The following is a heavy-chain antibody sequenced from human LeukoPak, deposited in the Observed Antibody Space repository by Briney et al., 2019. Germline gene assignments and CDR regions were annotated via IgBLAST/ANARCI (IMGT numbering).Heavy chain of an antibody. CDR1: GFTFDDYA. V-gene: IGHV3-9*01. Sequence: GGSLRLSCAASGFTFDDYAMHWVRQAPGKGLEWISGISWNGGSIGYADSVKGRFTISRDNAKNSLYLQMNSLRAEDTALYYCATDRALAGTAWYFDLWGRGTLVTVSS. CDR3: ATDRALAGTAWYFDL. CDR2: ISWNGGSI. D-gene: IGHD6-19*01. J-gene: IGHJ2*01.